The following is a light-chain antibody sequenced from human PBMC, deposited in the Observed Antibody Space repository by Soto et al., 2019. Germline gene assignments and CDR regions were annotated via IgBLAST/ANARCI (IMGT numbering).Light chain of an antibody. CDR1: QSVSSSY. CDR3: QQYGRT. Sequence: EIVLTQSPGTLSLSPWERATLSCRASQSVSSSYLAWYQQKPGQAPRLLIYGASSTATGIPHRFSGSCSGTDFTLTNSRLEPEDFAVYYCQQYGRTFGQGTKVEIK. CDR2: GAS. J-gene: IGKJ1*01. V-gene: IGKV3-20*01.